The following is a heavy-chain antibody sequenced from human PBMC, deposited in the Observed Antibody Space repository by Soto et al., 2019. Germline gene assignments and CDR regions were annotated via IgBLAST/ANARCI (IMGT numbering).Heavy chain of an antibody. CDR1: GFTFSSYA. D-gene: IGHD1-20*01. V-gene: IGHV3-30-3*01. J-gene: IGHJ4*02. CDR2: ISYDGSNK. Sequence: QVQLVESGGGVVQPGRSLRLSCAASGFTFSSYAMHWVRQAPGKGLEWVAVISYDGSNKYYADSVKGRVTISRDNYESTLYLEITSLISEDTAGYYCARDEITGNAPRPEAALIDYWGQGTLVTVSS. CDR3: ARDEITGNAPRPEAALIDY.